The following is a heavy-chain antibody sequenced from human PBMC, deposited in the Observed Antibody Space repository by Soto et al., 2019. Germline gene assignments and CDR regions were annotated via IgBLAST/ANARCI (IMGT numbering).Heavy chain of an antibody. CDR1: GGTFSSYT. CDR3: EGGDAFDI. Sequence: QVQLVQSGAEVKKPGSSVKVSCKASGGTFSSYTISWVRQAPGQGLEWMGRIIPILGIANYAQKFQGRVTINADKSTRTAYMELSSLRSEDTAVSYCEGGDAFDIWGQGTMVTVSS. V-gene: IGHV1-69*02. D-gene: IGHD3-16*01. J-gene: IGHJ3*02. CDR2: IIPILGIA.